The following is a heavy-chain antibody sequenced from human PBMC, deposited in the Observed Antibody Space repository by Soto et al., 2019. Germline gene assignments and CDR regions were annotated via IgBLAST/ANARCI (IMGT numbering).Heavy chain of an antibody. CDR1: GFTFSSYA. J-gene: IGHJ6*02. Sequence: GGSLRLSCAASGFTFSSYAMSWVRQAPGKGLEWVSAISGSGGSTYYADSVKGRFTISRDNSKNTLYLQMNSLRAEDTAVYYCAKDMVRGVDSYYYYYGMDVWGQGTKVTVSS. V-gene: IGHV3-23*01. D-gene: IGHD3-10*01. CDR2: ISGSGGST. CDR3: AKDMVRGVDSYYYYYGMDV.